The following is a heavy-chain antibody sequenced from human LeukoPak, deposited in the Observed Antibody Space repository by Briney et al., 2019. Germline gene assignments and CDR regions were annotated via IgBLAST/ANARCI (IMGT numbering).Heavy chain of an antibody. V-gene: IGHV3-7*01. CDR3: AKDRRGTVVRGPIMQTRDYYFEY. CDR2: IKQDGSEK. CDR1: GYSFTSYW. D-gene: IGHD3-10*01. J-gene: IGHJ4*02. Sequence: GESLKISCKGSGYSFTSYWIGWVRQMPGKGLEWVANIKQDGSEKYYVDSVKGRFTISRDNSKNTLYLQMNSLRAEDTAVYYCAKDRRGTVVRGPIMQTRDYYFEYWGQGTLVTVSS.